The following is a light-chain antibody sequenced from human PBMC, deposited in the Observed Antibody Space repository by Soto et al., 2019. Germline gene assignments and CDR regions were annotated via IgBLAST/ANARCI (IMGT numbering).Light chain of an antibody. Sequence: IALTQSPVTLTLSPGEMATLCWRASQSVSSSYLAWHQQKPGPATRLLIYGASSRATGLPDRFSGGGSGTDFPLTISRLEAEDFAVYYCKQYGSSPKFGQGTKVDIK. V-gene: IGKV3-20*01. CDR2: GAS. CDR1: QSVSSSY. J-gene: IGKJ1*01. CDR3: KQYGSSPK.